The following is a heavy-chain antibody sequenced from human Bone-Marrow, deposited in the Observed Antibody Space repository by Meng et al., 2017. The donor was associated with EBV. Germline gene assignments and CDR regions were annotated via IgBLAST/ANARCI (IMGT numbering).Heavy chain of an antibody. CDR2: INQSGST. V-gene: IGHV4-34*01. Sequence: LQRCGAGLFKHWETLSLPCPVSGGSFSGQYWVWIPQPPGKGMEWIGEINQSGSTNYHPSLKSRVTISVDTSKNQFSLKLSSVTAADTAVYYCARGRGYSSPNFDNWGQGTLVTVSS. CDR3: ARGRGYSSPNFDN. CDR1: GGSFSGQY. D-gene: IGHD6-13*01. J-gene: IGHJ4*02.